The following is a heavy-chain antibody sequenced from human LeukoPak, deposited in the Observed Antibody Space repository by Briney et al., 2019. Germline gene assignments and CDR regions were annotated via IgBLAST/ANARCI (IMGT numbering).Heavy chain of an antibody. Sequence: ASVKVSCKASGYTLTGHYMHWVRQAPGQGLEGMAWINPNSGGTYYAQNFHDRITMTRDTSISTAYMELSRLRSDDTAIYYCARANALYCSSTSCLFDYWGQGTLVTVSS. CDR3: ARANALYCSSTSCLFDY. CDR1: GYTLTGHY. CDR2: INPNSGGT. D-gene: IGHD2-2*01. V-gene: IGHV1-2*02. J-gene: IGHJ4*02.